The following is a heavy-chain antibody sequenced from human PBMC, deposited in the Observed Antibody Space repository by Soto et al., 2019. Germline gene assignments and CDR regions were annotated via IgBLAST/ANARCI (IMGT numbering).Heavy chain of an antibody. D-gene: IGHD6-19*01. CDR2: IIPIFGTA. CDR3: ARSSKQWQRYGLAV. V-gene: IGHV1-69*13. CDR1: GGTFSSYA. J-gene: IGHJ6*02. Sequence: ASVKVSCKASGGTFSSYAISWVRQAPGQGLEWMGGIIPIFGTANYAQKFQGRVTITADESTSTAYMELSSLRSEDTAVYYCARSSKQWQRYGLAVWGQGTTVTVYS.